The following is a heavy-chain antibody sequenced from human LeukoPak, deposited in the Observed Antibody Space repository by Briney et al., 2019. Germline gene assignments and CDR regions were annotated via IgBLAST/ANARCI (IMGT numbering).Heavy chain of an antibody. D-gene: IGHD6-13*01. Sequence: KPSETLSLTCTVSGGSISSSSYYWGWIRQPPGKGLEWIGSIYYSGSTYYNPSLKSRVTISVDTSKNQFSLKLSSVTAADTAVYYCARRIAAAGYSDYWGQGTLVTVSS. CDR1: GGSISSSSYY. J-gene: IGHJ4*02. CDR3: ARRIAAAGYSDY. V-gene: IGHV4-39*01. CDR2: IYYSGST.